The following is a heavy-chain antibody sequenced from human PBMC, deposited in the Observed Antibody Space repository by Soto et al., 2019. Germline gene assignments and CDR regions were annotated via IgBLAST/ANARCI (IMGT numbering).Heavy chain of an antibody. J-gene: IGHJ6*02. CDR3: ATWIQLWDYYGMDV. V-gene: IGHV1-69*01. CDR1: RDSVKISA. Sequence: IGCEACRDSVKISAVGGVLQTPGQGLEWMGGIIPIFGTANYAQKFQGRVTITADESTSTAYMELSSLRSEDTAVYYCATWIQLWDYYGMDVWGQGTPVTVSS. D-gene: IGHD5-18*01. CDR2: IIPIFGTA.